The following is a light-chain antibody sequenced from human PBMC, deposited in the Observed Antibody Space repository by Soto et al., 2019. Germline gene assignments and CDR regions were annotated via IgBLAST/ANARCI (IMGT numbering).Light chain of an antibody. CDR1: QSVSSN. CDR3: QQYFSVPMFT. V-gene: IGKV3-15*01. Sequence: EIVMTQSPATLSVSPGERATLSCRASQSVSSNLAWYQQKPGQAPRLLIYGASTRATGIPARFSGSGSGTEFTLTISSLQSEDVGVYYCQQYFSVPMFTFAQGTTLDLK. J-gene: IGKJ2*01. CDR2: GAS.